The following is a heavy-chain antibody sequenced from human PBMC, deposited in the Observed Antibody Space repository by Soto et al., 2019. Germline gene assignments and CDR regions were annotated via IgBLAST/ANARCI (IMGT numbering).Heavy chain of an antibody. CDR1: GFSLTTSGVG. CDR2: IYWDDDK. J-gene: IGHJ4*02. D-gene: IGHD3-3*01. Sequence: QITLNESGPTVVKPTETLTLTCTFSGFSLTTSGVGVGWVRQSPGKAPEWLAFIYWDDDKRYSTSLKSRLTITKDTSKNQVVLTMANVDPAARATYYCAHRVLRAVFGLVTTTAIYFDFWGQGTPVVVSS. CDR3: AHRVLRAVFGLVTTTAIYFDF. V-gene: IGHV2-5*02.